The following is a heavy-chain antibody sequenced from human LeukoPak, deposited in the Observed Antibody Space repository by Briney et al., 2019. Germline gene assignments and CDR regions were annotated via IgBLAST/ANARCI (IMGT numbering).Heavy chain of an antibody. Sequence: ASVKVSCKASGYTFTGYYMHWVRQAPGQGLEWMGWINPNSGGTNYAQKFQGRVTMTRDTSTSTAYMELRSLRSDDTAVYYCARDNRNYFDYWGQGTLVTVSS. D-gene: IGHD5-12*01. CDR2: INPNSGGT. J-gene: IGHJ4*02. CDR1: GYTFTGYY. CDR3: ARDNRNYFDY. V-gene: IGHV1-2*02.